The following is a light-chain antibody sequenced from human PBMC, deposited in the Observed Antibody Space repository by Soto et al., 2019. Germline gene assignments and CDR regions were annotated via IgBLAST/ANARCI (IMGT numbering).Light chain of an antibody. CDR2: DAS. CDR3: QQRINWLRTWT. J-gene: IGKJ1*01. CDR1: QNVGVR. V-gene: IGKV3-11*01. Sequence: EIVLTKSPATLSLPPGERATLSCRASQNVGVRLAWYQHKPGQAPRLLIYDASNRATGIPARFSGSGSGTDFTLTISSLEPEDFAVYYCQQRINWLRTWTFGQGAKVDTK.